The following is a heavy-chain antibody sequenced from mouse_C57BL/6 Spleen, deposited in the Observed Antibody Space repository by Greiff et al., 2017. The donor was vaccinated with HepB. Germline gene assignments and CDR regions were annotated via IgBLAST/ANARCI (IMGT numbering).Heavy chain of an antibody. D-gene: IGHD2-5*01. V-gene: IGHV1-50*01. CDR3: ARAGYDSNYEGFAY. CDR2: IDPSDSYT. Sequence: QVQLQQPGAELVKPGASVKLSCKASGYTFTSYWMQWVKQRPGQGLEWIGEIDPSDSYTNYNQKFKGKATLTVDTSSRTAYMQLSSLTSEDSAVYYCARAGYDSNYEGFAYWGQGTLVTVSA. CDR1: GYTFTSYW. J-gene: IGHJ3*01.